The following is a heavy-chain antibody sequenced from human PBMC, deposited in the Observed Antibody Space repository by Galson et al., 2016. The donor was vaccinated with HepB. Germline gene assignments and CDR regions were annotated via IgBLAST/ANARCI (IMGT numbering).Heavy chain of an antibody. CDR1: GYTLTELS. V-gene: IGHV1-24*01. CDR2: FDPEDGET. Sequence: SVKVSCKVSGYTLTELSMHWVRQAPGKGLEWMGGFDPEDGETIYAQKFQGRVTMTGDTSTDTAYMELSSLRSEDTAVYYCATGPVSFDYWGQGTLVTVSS. J-gene: IGHJ4*02. CDR3: ATGPVSFDY.